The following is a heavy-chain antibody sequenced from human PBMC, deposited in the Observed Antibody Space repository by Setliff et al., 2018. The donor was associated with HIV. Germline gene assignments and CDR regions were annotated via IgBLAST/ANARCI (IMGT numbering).Heavy chain of an antibody. V-gene: IGHV1-3*01. CDR2: ITAGNGDT. J-gene: IGHJ3*02. CDR1: GYTFHYYD. Sequence: ASVKVSCKASGYTFHYYDIHWVRQAPGQGLEWMGRITAGNGDTKYSQKFQDRVTLTSDMSANTVYRDLTTLRSEDTAVYYCARDGEWGYHRPRDLDIWGQGTMVTVSS. CDR3: ARDGEWGYHRPRDLDI. D-gene: IGHD2-2*01.